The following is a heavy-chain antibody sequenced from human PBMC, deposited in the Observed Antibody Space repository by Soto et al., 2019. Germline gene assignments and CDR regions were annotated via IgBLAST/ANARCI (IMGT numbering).Heavy chain of an antibody. D-gene: IGHD6-19*01. CDR1: GYTFSSHG. J-gene: IGHJ6*03. CDR3: ARGVLIAVAGNDYYYYMDV. Sequence: ASVKVSCKASGYTFSSHGISWVRQAPGQGLEWMGWINVYNDNTNYAQKFQGRVTMTTDTSTSTAYMELRSLSSDDTAVYYCARGVLIAVAGNDYYYYMDVWGKGTTVTVSS. V-gene: IGHV1-18*01. CDR2: INVYNDNT.